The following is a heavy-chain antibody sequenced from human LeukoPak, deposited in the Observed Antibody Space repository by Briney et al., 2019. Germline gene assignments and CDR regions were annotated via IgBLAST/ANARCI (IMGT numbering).Heavy chain of an antibody. V-gene: IGHV3-48*01. Sequence: TGGSLRLSCAASGFTFSSYGMNWVRQAPGKGLEWISYISSSSSTIYYADSVKGRFTISRDNAKNSLYLQMNSLRAEDTAVYNCAREIAVVPAAMGALVGAPVKFDPWGQGTLVTVSS. CDR3: AREIAVVPAAMGALVGAPVKFDP. D-gene: IGHD2-2*01. CDR2: ISSSSSTI. J-gene: IGHJ5*02. CDR1: GFTFSSYG.